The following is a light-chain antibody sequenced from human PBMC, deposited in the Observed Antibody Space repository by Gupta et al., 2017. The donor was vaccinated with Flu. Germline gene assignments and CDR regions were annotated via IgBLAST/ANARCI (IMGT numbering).Light chain of an antibody. CDR1: NIGSKS. J-gene: IGLJ2*01. CDR3: QVWENTSDHAV. CDR2: EDR. V-gene: IGLV3-21*02. Sequence: GQTARITCGGDNIGSKSVHWYQRKTGQAPALVVYEDRDRPSGIPVRFSGSNAGDTATLTITRVEAGDEADYVCQVWENTSDHAVFGGGTKLTV.